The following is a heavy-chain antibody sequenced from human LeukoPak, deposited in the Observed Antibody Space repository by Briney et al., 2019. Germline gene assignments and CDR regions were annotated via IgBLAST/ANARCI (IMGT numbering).Heavy chain of an antibody. Sequence: GGSLRLSCAASGFTFSSYAMNWVRQAPGKGLEWVSAISGSDGSTYCTDSVKGRFTISRDNSKNTLYLQMSSLRAEDTAVYYCAKSGRTGITAADLDYWGQGTLVTVSS. CDR3: AKSGRTGITAADLDY. CDR2: ISGSDGST. D-gene: IGHD6-13*01. V-gene: IGHV3-23*01. J-gene: IGHJ4*02. CDR1: GFTFSSYA.